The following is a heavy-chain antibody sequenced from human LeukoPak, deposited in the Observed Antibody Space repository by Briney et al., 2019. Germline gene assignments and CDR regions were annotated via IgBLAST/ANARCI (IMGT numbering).Heavy chain of an antibody. CDR1: VYTFTGYY. Sequence: GASVNVSCKASVYTFTGYYLHWVRQAPRQGPEWMGWINQNSGGTNYAAKFQGRVTLTSDTSIRTAYMELSSLTSDDTVVYFCARDPSRESDGYTDYWGQGTLVTVSS. CDR3: ARDPSRESDGYTDY. CDR2: INQNSGGT. V-gene: IGHV1-2*02. D-gene: IGHD5-18*01. J-gene: IGHJ4*02.